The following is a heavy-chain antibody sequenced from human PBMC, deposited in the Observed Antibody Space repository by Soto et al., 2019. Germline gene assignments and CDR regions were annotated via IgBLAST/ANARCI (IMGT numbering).Heavy chain of an antibody. CDR1: GGSFSGYY. CDR3: ARGPDHRGAGTSFHDY. V-gene: IGHV4-34*01. Sequence: QVQLQQWGAGLLKPSETLSLTCAVYGGSFSGYYWSWIRQPPGKGLEWIGEINHSGSTNYNPSLKSRVTISVDTSKNQFSLKLSSVTAADTAVYYCARGPDHRGAGTSFHDYWGQGTLVTVSS. CDR2: INHSGST. J-gene: IGHJ4*02. D-gene: IGHD2-2*01.